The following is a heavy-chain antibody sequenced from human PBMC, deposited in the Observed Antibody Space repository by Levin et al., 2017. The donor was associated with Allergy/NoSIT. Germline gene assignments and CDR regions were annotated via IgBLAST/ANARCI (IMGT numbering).Heavy chain of an antibody. D-gene: IGHD2-2*01. CDR2: ISGTGGNT. CDR3: AKTSVGPYYYYMDV. J-gene: IGHJ6*03. CDR1: GFTFGSYA. V-gene: IGHV3-23*01. Sequence: HPGGSLRLSCAASGFTFGSYAMNWVRQSPGKGLEWVSTISGTGGNTFYADSVKGRFTISRDNSKNTLFLQMNSPRAEDTAVYFCAKTSVGPYYYYMDVWGRGTTVTVSS.